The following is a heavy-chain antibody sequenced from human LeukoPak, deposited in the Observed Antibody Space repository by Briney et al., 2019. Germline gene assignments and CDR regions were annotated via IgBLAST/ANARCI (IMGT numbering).Heavy chain of an antibody. Sequence: GGSLTLSCAASGFIFRTHAMSWVRQAPGKGLEWVSTITITDFGAYYVDSVRGRFTMSRDNSKNTLYLQLNSLRVEDTAVYFCARESVWPYLDYWGHGTLVTVSS. V-gene: IGHV3-23*01. J-gene: IGHJ4*01. CDR1: GFIFRTHA. CDR3: ARESVWPYLDY. D-gene: IGHD2-21*01. CDR2: ITITDFGA.